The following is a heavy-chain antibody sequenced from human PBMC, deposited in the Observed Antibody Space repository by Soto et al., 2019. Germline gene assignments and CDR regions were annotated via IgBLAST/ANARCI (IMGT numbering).Heavy chain of an antibody. V-gene: IGHV1-46*01. CDR3: ARDWGIAARLFYGMDV. J-gene: IGHJ6*02. Sequence: ASVKISCKASGYTFTSYYMHWVRQAPGQGLEWMGIINPSGGSTSYAQKFQGRVTMTRDTSTSTVYMELSSLRSEDTAVYYCARDWGIAARLFYGMDVWGQGTTVT. CDR2: INPSGGST. D-gene: IGHD6-6*01. CDR1: GYTFTSYY.